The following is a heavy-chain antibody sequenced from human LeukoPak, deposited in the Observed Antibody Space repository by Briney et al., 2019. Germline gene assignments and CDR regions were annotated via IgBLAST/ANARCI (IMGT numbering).Heavy chain of an antibody. J-gene: IGHJ6*03. CDR1: GGTFSSYA. D-gene: IGHD3-3*01. CDR3: ARSADFWSGYYSPSYYYYYYMDV. CDR2: IIPILGTA. Sequence: SVKVSCKASGGTFSSYAISWVRQAPGQGLEWMGGIIPILGTANYAQKFQGRVTITADKSTSTAYLELSSLRSEDTGVYYCARSADFWSGYYSPSYYYYYYMDVWGKGTTVTVSS. V-gene: IGHV1-69*10.